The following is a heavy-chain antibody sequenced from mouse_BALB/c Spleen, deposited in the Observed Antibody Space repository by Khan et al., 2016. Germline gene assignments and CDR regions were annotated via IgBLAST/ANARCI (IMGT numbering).Heavy chain of an antibody. V-gene: IGHV3-8*02. CDR1: GDSITSDY. D-gene: IGHD2-3*01. Sequence: EVQLQESGPSLVKPSQTLYLTCSVTGDSITSDYWNWIRKFPGNKLEYMGYINYSGSTYYNPYLNSRISITRDTSTNQNYLQLNSVTTEDTATYYSASYDGYYFDDWGQGTTLTVSS. CDR2: INYSGST. CDR3: ASYDGYYFDD. J-gene: IGHJ2*01.